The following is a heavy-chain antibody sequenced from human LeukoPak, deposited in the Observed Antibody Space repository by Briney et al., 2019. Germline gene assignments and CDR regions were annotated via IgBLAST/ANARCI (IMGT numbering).Heavy chain of an antibody. J-gene: IGHJ4*02. Sequence: GGSLRLSCAASGFTVSSNYMSWVRQAPGKGLEWVSVIYSGGSTYYADSVKGRFTISRDNSKNTLYLQMSSLRAEDTAVYYCAKGGYSYGLYYFDYWGQGTLVTVSS. CDR3: AKGGYSYGLYYFDY. V-gene: IGHV3-66*01. CDR1: GFTVSSNY. CDR2: IYSGGST. D-gene: IGHD5-18*01.